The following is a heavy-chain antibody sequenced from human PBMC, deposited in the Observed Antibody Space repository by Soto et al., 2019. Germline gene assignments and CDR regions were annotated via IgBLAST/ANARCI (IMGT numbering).Heavy chain of an antibody. CDR1: GFSFSDYA. Sequence: GSLRLSCAASGFSFSDYAMSWVRQAPGKGLEWVSVISESGGRTHYADSVRGRFTVSRDNSKNSLSLRMNSLRDEDTAVYFCAKRSPYSSGWYSPIFDYWGQAALVTVSS. CDR2: ISESGGRT. D-gene: IGHD6-13*01. J-gene: IGHJ4*02. CDR3: AKRSPYSSGWYSPIFDY. V-gene: IGHV3-23*01.